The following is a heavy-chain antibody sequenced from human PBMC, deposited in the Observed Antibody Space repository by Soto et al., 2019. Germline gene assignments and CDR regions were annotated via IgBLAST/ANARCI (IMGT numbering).Heavy chain of an antibody. CDR1: GFTFSSYS. D-gene: IGHD6-19*01. Sequence: PGGSLRLSCAASGFTFSSYSMNWVRQAPGKGLEWVSSISSSSSYIYYADSVKGRFTISRDNAKNSLYLQMNSLRAEDTAVYYCARDQVPAVAVYYYYGMDVWGQGTTVTVSS. CDR2: ISSSSSYI. V-gene: IGHV3-21*01. J-gene: IGHJ6*02. CDR3: ARDQVPAVAVYYYYGMDV.